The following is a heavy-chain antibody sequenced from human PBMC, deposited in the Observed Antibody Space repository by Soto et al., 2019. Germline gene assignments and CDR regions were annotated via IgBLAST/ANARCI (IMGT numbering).Heavy chain of an antibody. Sequence: SETLSLTCTVSGGSISSGTYYWDWIRQTPGKGLEWIGSVYYSGSTEYNPSLKSRITISVDASKNQFSLKMNSVTAADTAVYYCVADLAFCFFDCHSGPGNWFVPWGQGSLVTVSS. V-gene: IGHV4-39*01. CDR2: VYYSGST. J-gene: IGHJ5*02. CDR1: GGSISSGTYY. CDR3: VADLAFCFFDCHSGPGNWFVP. D-gene: IGHD2-21*02.